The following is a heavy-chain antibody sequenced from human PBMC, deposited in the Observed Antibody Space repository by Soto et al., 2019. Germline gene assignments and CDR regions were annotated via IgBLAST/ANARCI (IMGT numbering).Heavy chain of an antibody. CDR1: GGTFSSYA. V-gene: IGHV1-69*01. CDR3: AREDSRAEDVGDNWFDP. J-gene: IGHJ5*02. CDR2: IIPIFGTA. Sequence: QVQLVQSGAEVKKPGSSVKVSCKASGGTFSSYAISWVRQAPGQGLEWMGGIIPIFGTATYAQKFQGRVTITADESTSTAYMELSSLRSEDTAVYYCAREDSRAEDVGDNWFDPWGQGTLVTVSS. D-gene: IGHD6-13*01.